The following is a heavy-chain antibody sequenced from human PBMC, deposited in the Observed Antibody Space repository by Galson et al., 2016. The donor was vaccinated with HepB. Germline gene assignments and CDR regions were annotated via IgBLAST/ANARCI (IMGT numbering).Heavy chain of an antibody. Sequence: SLRLSCAVSGFSFSDYAMSWVRQGPGKRLEWVSTISSDGDNKHYLDSMKGRFTVSRDNSKNTLDLQMNSLRAEDTAVYYCTNDVGLVMFGLWGRGTLVTVSS. CDR1: GFSFSDYA. D-gene: IGHD2/OR15-2a*01. CDR2: ISSDGDNK. CDR3: TNDVGLVMFGL. J-gene: IGHJ4*02. V-gene: IGHV3-23*01.